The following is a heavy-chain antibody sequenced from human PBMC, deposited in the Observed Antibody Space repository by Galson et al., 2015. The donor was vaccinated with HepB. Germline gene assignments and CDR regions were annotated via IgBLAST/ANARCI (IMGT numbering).Heavy chain of an antibody. J-gene: IGHJ4*02. CDR2: ISSSSSYI. CDR3: ARLITMVRGVMDDNDY. D-gene: IGHD3-10*01. V-gene: IGHV3-21*01. CDR1: GFTFSSYS. Sequence: SLRLSCAASGFTFSSYSMNWVRQAPGKGLEWVSSISSSSSYIYYADSVKGRFTISRDNAKNSLYLQMNSLRAEDTAVYYCARLITMVRGVMDDNDYWGQGTLVTVSS.